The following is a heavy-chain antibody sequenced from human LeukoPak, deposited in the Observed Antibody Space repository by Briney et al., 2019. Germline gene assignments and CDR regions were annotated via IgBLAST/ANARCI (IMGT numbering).Heavy chain of an antibody. D-gene: IGHD3-9*01. J-gene: IGHJ4*02. CDR2: ISSSGSAI. CDR3: AREGWHDMFDY. CDR1: GFTFSSYE. V-gene: IGHV3-48*03. Sequence: PWGSLRLSRAASGFTFSSYEMNWVRQAPGKGLEWVSYISSSGSAIYYADSVKGRFTISRDNAKNSLYLQMNSLRAEDTAVYYCAREGWHDMFDYWGQGTLVTVSS.